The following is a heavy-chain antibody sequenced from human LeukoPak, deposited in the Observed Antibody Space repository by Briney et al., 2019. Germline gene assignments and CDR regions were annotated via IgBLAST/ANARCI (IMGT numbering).Heavy chain of an antibody. CDR3: ARGRFVSGVKYYDILTGYPLDY. D-gene: IGHD3-9*01. Sequence: ASVKVSCKASGYTFSSYDINWVRQATGQGLEWMGWMNPNSGNTGYAQKFQGRVTMTRNTSISTAYMELSSLRSEDTAVYYCARGRFVSGVKYYDILTGYPLDYWGQGTLVTVSS. V-gene: IGHV1-8*01. CDR2: MNPNSGNT. CDR1: GYTFSSYD. J-gene: IGHJ4*02.